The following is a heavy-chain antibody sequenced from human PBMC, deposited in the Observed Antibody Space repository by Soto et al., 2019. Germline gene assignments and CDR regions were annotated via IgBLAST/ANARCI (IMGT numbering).Heavy chain of an antibody. J-gene: IGHJ6*02. CDR3: ASPVVPAAIGHPYYYYYGMDV. D-gene: IGHD2-2*02. Sequence: GASVKVSCKASGGTFSSYAISWVRQAPGQGLEWMGGIIPIFGTANYAQKFQGRVTITADESTSTAYMELSSLRSEDTAVYYCASPVVPAAIGHPYYYYYGMDVWGQGXTVTVYS. V-gene: IGHV1-69*13. CDR2: IIPIFGTA. CDR1: GGTFSSYA.